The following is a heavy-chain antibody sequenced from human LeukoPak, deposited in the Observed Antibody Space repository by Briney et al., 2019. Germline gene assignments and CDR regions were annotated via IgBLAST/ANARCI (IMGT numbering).Heavy chain of an antibody. Sequence: SETLSLTCAVYGGSFSGYYWSWIRQPPGKGLEWIGEINHSGSTNYNPSLKSRVTISVDTSKNQFSLKLSSVTAADTAVYYCARGHVAYYDFWSGYYTRPYYFDYWGQGTLVTVSS. CDR3: ARGHVAYYDFWSGYYTRPYYFDY. V-gene: IGHV4-34*01. D-gene: IGHD3-3*01. CDR2: INHSGST. CDR1: GGSFSGYY. J-gene: IGHJ4*02.